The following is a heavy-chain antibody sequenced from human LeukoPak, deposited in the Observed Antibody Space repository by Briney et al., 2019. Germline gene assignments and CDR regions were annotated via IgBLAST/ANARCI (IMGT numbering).Heavy chain of an antibody. J-gene: IGHJ4*02. V-gene: IGHV3-23*01. CDR2: ISGSGGST. CDR1: GFTFSSYA. D-gene: IGHD3-10*01. Sequence: GGSLRFSCAASGFTFSSYAMSWVRQAPGKGLEWVSAISGSGGSTYYADSVKGRFTISRDNSKNTLYLQMNSLRAEDTAVYYCAKWGILLWFGELLPLYFDYWGQGTLVTVSS. CDR3: AKWGILLWFGELLPLYFDY.